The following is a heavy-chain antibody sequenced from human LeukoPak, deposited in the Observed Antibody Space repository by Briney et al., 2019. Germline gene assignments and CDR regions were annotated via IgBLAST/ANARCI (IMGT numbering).Heavy chain of an antibody. CDR1: GFTFSSYA. V-gene: IGHV3-23*01. D-gene: IGHD2-8*01. J-gene: IGHJ4*02. CDR3: ANKPTLSCTHGVCVVIDY. CDR2: ISESGGST. Sequence: GVSLRLSCAASGFTFSSYAMSWVRQGPGKGLEWVSGISESGGSTYYADSVKGRFTIFRDNSKNTLYLQMKSLRAEDTAVYYCANKPTLSCTHGVCVVIDYWGQGTLVTVSS.